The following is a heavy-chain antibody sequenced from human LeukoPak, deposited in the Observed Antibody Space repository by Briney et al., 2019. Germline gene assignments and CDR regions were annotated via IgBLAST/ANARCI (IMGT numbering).Heavy chain of an antibody. J-gene: IGHJ4*02. CDR1: GGSISSTSYY. Sequence: PSDTLSLTCTVSGGSISSTSYYWGWIRQPPGKGLEWIATIYYSGSTYYNLSLKSRVTISVDTSKNQFSLKLTSVTAADTAVYYCATPGYGRPLYRFDYWGQGTLVTVSS. V-gene: IGHV4-39*01. D-gene: IGHD4-11*01. CDR3: ATPGYGRPLYRFDY. CDR2: IYYSGST.